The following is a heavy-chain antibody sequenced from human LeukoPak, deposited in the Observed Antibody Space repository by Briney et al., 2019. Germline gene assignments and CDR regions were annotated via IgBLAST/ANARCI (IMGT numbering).Heavy chain of an antibody. V-gene: IGHV4-30-4*01. Sequence: SETLSLTCTVSGGSISSGDYYWSWIRQPPGKGLEWIGYIYYSGSTYYNPSLKSRVTISVDTSKNQFSLKLSSVTAADTAVYYCAREDRRFGGLLSIRRYYYGMDVWGQGTTVTVSS. D-gene: IGHD3-10*01. CDR1: GGSISSGDYY. CDR2: IYYSGST. CDR3: AREDRRFGGLLSIRRYYYGMDV. J-gene: IGHJ6*02.